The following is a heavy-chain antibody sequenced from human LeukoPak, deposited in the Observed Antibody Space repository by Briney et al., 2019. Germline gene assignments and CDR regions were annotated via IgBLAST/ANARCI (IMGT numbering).Heavy chain of an antibody. D-gene: IGHD5-12*01. Sequence: KPSETLSLTCTVSGGSISSYYWSWIRQPPGKGLEWIGYIYYTGSTNYNPSFKSRVTISVDSSKNHFSLKLSSVTAADTAMYYCARYSGYADSGPDAFDIWGQGTLVTVSS. CDR3: ARYSGYADSGPDAFDI. V-gene: IGHV4-59*12. CDR2: IYYTGST. CDR1: GGSISSYY. J-gene: IGHJ3*02.